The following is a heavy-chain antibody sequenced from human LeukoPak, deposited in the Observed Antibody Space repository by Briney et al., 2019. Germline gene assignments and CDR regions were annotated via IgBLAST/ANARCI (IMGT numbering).Heavy chain of an antibody. CDR3: ASLSGSDNY. Sequence: PSETLSLTCTVSGGSISSSSYYWGWIRQPPGKGLEWIGSIYYSGSTYYNPSLKSRVTISVDTSKNQFSLKLSSVTAADTAVYYCASLSGSDNYWGQGTLVTVSS. V-gene: IGHV4-39*01. D-gene: IGHD1-26*01. CDR1: GGSISSSSYY. CDR2: IYYSGST. J-gene: IGHJ4*02.